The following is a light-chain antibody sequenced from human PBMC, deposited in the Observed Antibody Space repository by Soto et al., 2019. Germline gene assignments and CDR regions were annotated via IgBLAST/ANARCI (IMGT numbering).Light chain of an antibody. CDR3: QQLDNYPRT. CDR1: QGIINY. CDR2: TAS. V-gene: IGKV1-9*01. Sequence: DIQLTQSPSFLSASVGDKVTINFRASQGIINYLAWYQQKPGKAPKLLIYTASALQSGVPSRFSGSGSGTEFTLTISSLQPEDFATYYCQQLDNYPRTFGQGTKVDNK. J-gene: IGKJ1*01.